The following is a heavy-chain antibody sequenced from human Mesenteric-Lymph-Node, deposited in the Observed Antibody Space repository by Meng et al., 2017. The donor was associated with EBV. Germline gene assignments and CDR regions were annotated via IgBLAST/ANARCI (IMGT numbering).Heavy chain of an antibody. CDR1: GYTFTSYD. D-gene: IGHD5-24*01. CDR2: MNPNSGAT. V-gene: IGHV1-8*01. Sequence: HEHLVQSEADVKKPWASVKVSCKASGYTFTSYDINWVRQATGQGLEWMGWMNPNSGATGSTQKFQGRVTMTRNTSISTAYMELNSLTSEDTAVYYCSRDSIYNGQDSWGQGTLVTVSS. CDR3: SRDSIYNGQDS. J-gene: IGHJ4*02.